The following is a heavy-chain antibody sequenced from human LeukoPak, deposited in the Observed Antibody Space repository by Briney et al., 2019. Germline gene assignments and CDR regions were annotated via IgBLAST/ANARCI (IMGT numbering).Heavy chain of an antibody. D-gene: IGHD3-9*01. Sequence: ASVKVSCKASGYTFTSYYMHWVRQAPGQGLEWMGIINPSGGSTSYAQKFQGRVTMTRDTSTSTVYMELSSLRSEDTAVYYCARDGHDILTGLGWFDPWGQGTLVTVSS. CDR1: GYTFTSYY. CDR3: ARDGHDILTGLGWFDP. CDR2: INPSGGST. V-gene: IGHV1-46*01. J-gene: IGHJ5*02.